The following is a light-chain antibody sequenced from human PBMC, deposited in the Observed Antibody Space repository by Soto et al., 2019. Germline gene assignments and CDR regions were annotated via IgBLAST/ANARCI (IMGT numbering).Light chain of an antibody. CDR1: QGISSY. V-gene: IGKV1-9*01. Sequence: DIQLTQSPSFLSASVGDRVTITCRASQGISSYLAWYQQKPGKAPKLLIYAASTLQSGVPSRFSGSGSGTEFTLTISSLQPEDFATYYCQQYGSSLITFGQGTRLEIK. CDR3: QQYGSSLIT. J-gene: IGKJ5*01. CDR2: AAS.